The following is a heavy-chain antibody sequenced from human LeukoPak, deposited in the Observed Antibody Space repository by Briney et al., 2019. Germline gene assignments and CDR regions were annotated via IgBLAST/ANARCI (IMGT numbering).Heavy chain of an antibody. CDR2: IIPILGIA. J-gene: IGHJ3*02. CDR3: ARDTDALAVYYDILTGPPTPSGGRMDAFDI. V-gene: IGHV1-69*04. CDR1: GGTFSSYA. Sequence: ASVKVSCKASGGTFSSYAISWVRQAPGRGLEWMGRIIPILGIANYAQKFQGRVTITADKSTSTAYMELSSLRSEDTAVYYCARDTDALAVYYDILTGPPTPSGGRMDAFDIWGQGTMVTVSS. D-gene: IGHD3-9*01.